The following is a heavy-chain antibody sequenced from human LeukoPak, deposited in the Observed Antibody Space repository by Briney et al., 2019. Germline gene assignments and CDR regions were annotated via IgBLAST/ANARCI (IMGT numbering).Heavy chain of an antibody. CDR1: GFTFDDYA. Sequence: GGSLRLSCAASGFTFDDYAMHWVRQAPGKGLEWVSGISWNSGSIDYADSVKGRFTISRDNAKNSLYLQMNSLRAEDMALYYCTKDVTEQWLGYFQHWGQGTLVTVSS. CDR3: TKDVTEQWLGYFQH. D-gene: IGHD6-19*01. J-gene: IGHJ1*01. V-gene: IGHV3-9*03. CDR2: ISWNSGSI.